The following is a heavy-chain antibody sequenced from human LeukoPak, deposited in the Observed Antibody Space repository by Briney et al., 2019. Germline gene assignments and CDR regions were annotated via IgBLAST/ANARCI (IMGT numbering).Heavy chain of an antibody. V-gene: IGHV3-21*01. Sequence: GGSLRLSCAASGFTFSSYEMNWVRQAPGKGLEWVSSISSSSSYIYYADSVKGRFTISRDNAKNSLYLQMNSLRAEDTAVYYCARDHKTTFYMDVWGKGTTVTVSS. D-gene: IGHD2/OR15-2a*01. J-gene: IGHJ6*03. CDR1: GFTFSSYE. CDR2: ISSSSSYI. CDR3: ARDHKTTFYMDV.